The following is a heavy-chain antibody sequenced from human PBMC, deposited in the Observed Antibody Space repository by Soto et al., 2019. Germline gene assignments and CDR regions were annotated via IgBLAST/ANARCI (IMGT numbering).Heavy chain of an antibody. CDR3: ARAGITIEDWFDP. V-gene: IGHV1-18*04. CDR2: ISAYKGDT. D-gene: IGHD3-10*01. J-gene: IGHJ5*02. CDR1: GYSFASYG. Sequence: ASVKVSCKASGYSFASYGISWVRQAPGQGLEWMGWISAYKGDTNYAQKLQGRVTMTTDTSTSTAYMELRSLRSDDTAVYYCARAGITIEDWFDPWGQGTLVTVSS.